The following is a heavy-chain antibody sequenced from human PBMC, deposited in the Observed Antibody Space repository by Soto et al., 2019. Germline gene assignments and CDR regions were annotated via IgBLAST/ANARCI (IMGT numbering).Heavy chain of an antibody. CDR2: IYYSGST. V-gene: IGHV4-30-4*01. CDR3: PGEDYIGDPVRVLAV. CDR1: GGSISSGDYY. Sequence: SETLSLTCTVSGGSISSGDYYWSWIRQPPGKGLEWIGYIYYSGSTYYNPSLKSRVTISVDTSKNQFSLKLSSVTAADTAVYYCPGEDYIGDPVRVLAVGGKGTTDPVS. D-gene: IGHD4-17*01. J-gene: IGHJ6*01.